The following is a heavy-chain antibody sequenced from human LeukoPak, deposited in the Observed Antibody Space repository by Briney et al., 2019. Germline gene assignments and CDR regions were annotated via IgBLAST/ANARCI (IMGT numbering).Heavy chain of an antibody. D-gene: IGHD1-26*01. CDR2: ISSGGSTK. Sequence: GGSLRLSCAASGFTFSDYYMNWIRQAPGKGLEWVSYISSGGSTKYYADSVKGRFTISRDNAKNSLYLQMNSLRAEDSAVYYCARDAISRGAQHRRVFDYWGQGTLVTVSS. CDR1: GFTFSDYY. CDR3: ARDAISRGAQHRRVFDY. V-gene: IGHV3-11*01. J-gene: IGHJ4*02.